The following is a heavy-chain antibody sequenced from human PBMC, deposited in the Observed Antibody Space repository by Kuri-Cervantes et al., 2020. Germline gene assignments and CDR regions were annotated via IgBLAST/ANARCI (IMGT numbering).Heavy chain of an antibody. CDR1: GFTLSDYA. D-gene: IGHD6-19*01. Sequence: GESLKISCAASGFTLSDYAMTWVRQAPGKGLEWVSSISGSGGSTYYADSVKGRFTISRDNSKNTLSLQMNSLRAEDTAVYYCARDSEAVAGTGAFDYWGQGTLVTVSS. V-gene: IGHV3-23*01. CDR3: ARDSEAVAGTGAFDY. J-gene: IGHJ4*02. CDR2: ISGSGGST.